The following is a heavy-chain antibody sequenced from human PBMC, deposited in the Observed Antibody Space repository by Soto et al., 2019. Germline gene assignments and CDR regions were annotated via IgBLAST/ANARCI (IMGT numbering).Heavy chain of an antibody. J-gene: IGHJ4*02. CDR1: GGSISSGGYY. V-gene: IGHV4-31*03. D-gene: IGHD3-22*01. CDR3: ARWARPTYYYDSSGYDY. CDR2: IYYSGST. Sequence: SETLSLTCTFSGGSISSGGYYLRWIRQHPGKGLEWIGYIYYSGSTYYNPSLKSRVTISVDTSKNQFSLKLSSVTAADTAVYYCARWARPTYYYDSSGYDYWGQGTLVTVSS.